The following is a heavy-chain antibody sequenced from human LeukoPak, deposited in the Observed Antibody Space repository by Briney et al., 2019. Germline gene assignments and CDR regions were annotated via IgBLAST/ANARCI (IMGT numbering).Heavy chain of an antibody. Sequence: AAVKVSCMASGYRFSDYYIHWVRQAPGQRLEWMGRVNHESDATKYGEKFQGIVTMTSDTSRNTVYLELSRLTSDDTAVYYCAREKRGNWDDAFDRWGQGTMVTVSS. D-gene: IGHD1-26*01. J-gene: IGHJ3*02. V-gene: IGHV1-2*02. CDR1: GYRFSDYY. CDR2: VNHESDAT. CDR3: AREKRGNWDDAFDR.